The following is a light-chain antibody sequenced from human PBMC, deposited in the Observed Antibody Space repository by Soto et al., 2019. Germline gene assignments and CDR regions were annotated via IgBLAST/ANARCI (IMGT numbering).Light chain of an antibody. Sequence: EIVMTQSPATLSVSPGERATLSCRASQTVNKNVAWFQQKPGQAPRLLIYDVSTRATGIPARFGGRGSGTAFTLTISSLQSEDSAIYHCQQYNKWWTFGQGTKVEIK. J-gene: IGKJ1*01. CDR2: DVS. V-gene: IGKV3-15*01. CDR3: QQYNKWWT. CDR1: QTVNKN.